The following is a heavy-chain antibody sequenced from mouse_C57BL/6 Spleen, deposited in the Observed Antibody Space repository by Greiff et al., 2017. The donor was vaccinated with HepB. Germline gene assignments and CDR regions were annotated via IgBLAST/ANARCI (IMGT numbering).Heavy chain of an antibody. CDR1: GYTFTSYW. J-gene: IGHJ2*01. V-gene: IGHV1-61*01. CDR3: ASLYYGNYIYFDY. Sequence: QVQLKQPGAELVRPGSSVKLSCKASGYTFTSYWMDWVKQRPGQGLEWIGNIYPSDSETHYNQKFKDKATLTVDKSSSTAYMQLSSLTSEDSAVYYCASLYYGNYIYFDYWGQGTTLTVSS. CDR2: IYPSDSET. D-gene: IGHD2-1*01.